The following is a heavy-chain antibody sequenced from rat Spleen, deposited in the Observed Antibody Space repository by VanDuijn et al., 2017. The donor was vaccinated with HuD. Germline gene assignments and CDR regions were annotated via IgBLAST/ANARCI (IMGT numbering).Heavy chain of an antibody. CDR2: ISYDGSST. V-gene: IGHV5-29*01. Sequence: EVQLVESDGGLVQPGRSLKLSCAASGFTFSDYYMAWVRQAPTKGLEWVATISYDGSSTYYRDSVKGRFTISRDNAKSTLYLQMDSLRSEDTATYYCARTPTMMVIMGYYFDYWGQGVMVTVSS. CDR3: ARTPTMMVIMGYYFDY. J-gene: IGHJ2*01. CDR1: GFTFSDYY. D-gene: IGHD1-12*03.